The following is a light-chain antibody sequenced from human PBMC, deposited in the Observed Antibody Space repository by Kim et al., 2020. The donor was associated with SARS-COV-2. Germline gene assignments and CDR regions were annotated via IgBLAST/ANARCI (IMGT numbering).Light chain of an antibody. V-gene: IGLV2-8*01. CDR3: SSYAGSNNLV. CDR1: SSDVGGYSY. Sequence: GQEVTISCTGTSSDVGGYSYVSWYQQHPGKAPKLMIYEVSKRPSGVTDRFSGSKSGNTASLTVSGLQAEDEADYYCSSYAGSNNLVFGGGTQLTVL. J-gene: IGLJ2*01. CDR2: EVS.